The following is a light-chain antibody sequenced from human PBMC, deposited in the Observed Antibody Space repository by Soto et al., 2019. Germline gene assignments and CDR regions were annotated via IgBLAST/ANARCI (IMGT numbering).Light chain of an antibody. Sequence: QSALTQPRSVSGSPGQSVTISCTGSTSDLGGYNYVSWYQQHPDKAPKLMINDVSKRPSGVPDRFSGSKSGNTASLTISGLQAEDEADYYCCSYAGSYWVFGGGTKLTVL. V-gene: IGLV2-11*01. CDR1: TSDLGGYNY. J-gene: IGLJ3*02. CDR3: CSYAGSYWV. CDR2: DVS.